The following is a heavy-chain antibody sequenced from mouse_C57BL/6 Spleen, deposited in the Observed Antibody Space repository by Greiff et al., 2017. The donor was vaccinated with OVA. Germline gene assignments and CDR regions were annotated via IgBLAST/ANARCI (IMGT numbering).Heavy chain of an antibody. D-gene: IGHD1-1*01. V-gene: IGHV1-54*01. Sequence: VQLQQSGAELVRPGTSVKVSCKASGYAFTNYLIEWVKQRPGQGLEWIGVINPGSGGTNYNEKFKGKATLTADKSSSTAYMQLSSLTSEDSAVYFCAREDYYGSSQGAMDYWGQGTSVTVSS. CDR1: GYAFTNYL. CDR3: AREDYYGSSQGAMDY. CDR2: INPGSGGT. J-gene: IGHJ4*01.